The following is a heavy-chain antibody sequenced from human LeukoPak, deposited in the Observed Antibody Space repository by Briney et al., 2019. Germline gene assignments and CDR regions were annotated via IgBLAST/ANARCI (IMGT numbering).Heavy chain of an antibody. J-gene: IGHJ4*02. Sequence: GGSLRLSCAASGFTFSTYAVNWVRQAPGKGLEWVSTISGSGDSTYYADSVKGRFTISRDNSKNTLYLQMNSLTTEDTAVYYCATFLAYCGGDCYSGLTYFDYWGQGTLVTVSS. D-gene: IGHD2-21*02. V-gene: IGHV3-23*01. CDR1: GFTFSTYA. CDR3: ATFLAYCGGDCYSGLTYFDY. CDR2: ISGSGDST.